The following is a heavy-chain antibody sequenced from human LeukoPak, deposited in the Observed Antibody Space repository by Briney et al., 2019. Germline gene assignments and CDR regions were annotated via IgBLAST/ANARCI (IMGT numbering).Heavy chain of an antibody. V-gene: IGHV4-34*01. CDR3: ARVRGKYYYGSGKLGFFDY. Sequence: SETLSLTCAVYGGSFSGYYWSWIRQPPGRGLEWIGEINHSGSTNYNPSLKSRVTISLDTSKNQFSLKLSSVTAADTAVYYCARVRGKYYYGSGKLGFFDYWGQGTLVTVSS. J-gene: IGHJ4*02. D-gene: IGHD3-10*01. CDR1: GGSFSGYY. CDR2: INHSGST.